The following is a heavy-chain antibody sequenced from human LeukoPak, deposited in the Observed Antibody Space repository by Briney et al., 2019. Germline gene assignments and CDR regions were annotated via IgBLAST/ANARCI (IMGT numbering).Heavy chain of an antibody. CDR1: DYSINSGYY. CDR3: ARDPRAAAGRFDY. CDR2: IYHSGST. D-gene: IGHD6-13*01. J-gene: IGHJ4*02. V-gene: IGHV4-38-2*02. Sequence: SETLSLTCSVTDYSINSGYYWGWIRQPPGKGLEWIGSIYHSGSTYYNPSLKSRVTISVDTSNNQFSLKLSSVTAADTAVYYCARDPRAAAGRFDYWGQGTLVTASS.